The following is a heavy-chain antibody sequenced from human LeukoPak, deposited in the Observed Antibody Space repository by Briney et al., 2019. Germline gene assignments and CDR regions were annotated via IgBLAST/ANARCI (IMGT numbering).Heavy chain of an antibody. D-gene: IGHD3-9*01. CDR1: GYTFTSYA. CDR3: ARVSEELRYFDWLNAFDI. V-gene: IGHV7-4-1*02. J-gene: IGHJ3*02. CDR2: INTNTGNP. Sequence: ASVKVSCKASGYTFTSYAMNWVRQAPGQGLEWMGWINTNTGNPTYAQGFTGRFVFSLDTSVSTAYLQISSLKAEDTAVYYCARVSEELRYFDWLNAFDIWGQGTMVTVSS.